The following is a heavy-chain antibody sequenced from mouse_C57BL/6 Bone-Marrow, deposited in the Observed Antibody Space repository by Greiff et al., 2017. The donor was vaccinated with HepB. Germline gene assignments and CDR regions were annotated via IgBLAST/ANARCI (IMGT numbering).Heavy chain of an antibody. Sequence: EVQGVESGGGLVQPGGSLKLSCAASGFTFSDYYMYWVRQTPEKRLEWVAYISNGGGSTYYPDTVKGRFTISRDNAKNTLYLQMSRLKSEDTAMYYCARQDYGAYWGQGTLVTVSA. CDR1: GFTFSDYY. CDR2: ISNGGGST. CDR3: ARQDYGAY. V-gene: IGHV5-12*01. D-gene: IGHD1-1*01. J-gene: IGHJ3*01.